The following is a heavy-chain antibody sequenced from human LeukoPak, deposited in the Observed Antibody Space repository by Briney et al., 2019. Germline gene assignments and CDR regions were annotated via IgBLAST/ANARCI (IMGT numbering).Heavy chain of an antibody. CDR1: GFTFSNAW. CDR3: TTNYCGGDCYLQKYYFDY. V-gene: IGHV3-15*01. Sequence: PGGSLRLSCAASGFTFSNAWMSWVRQAPGKGLEWVGRIKSKTDGGTTDYAAPVKGRFTISRDDSKNTLYLQMNSLKTEDTAVYYCTTNYCGGDCYLQKYYFDYWGQGTLVTVSS. CDR2: IKSKTDGGTT. D-gene: IGHD2-21*02. J-gene: IGHJ4*02.